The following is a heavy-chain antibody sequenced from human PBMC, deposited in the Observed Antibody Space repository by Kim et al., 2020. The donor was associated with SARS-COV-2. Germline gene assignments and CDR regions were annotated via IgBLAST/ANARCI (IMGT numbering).Heavy chain of an antibody. Sequence: SVKVSCKASGGTFSSYAISWVRQAPGQGLEWMGGIIPIFGTANYAQKFQGRVTITADESTSTAYMELSSLRSEDTAVYYCARGEDCGGDCYFNWYFDLWGRGTLVTVSS. CDR3: ARGEDCGGDCYFNWYFDL. CDR2: IIPIFGTA. CDR1: GGTFSSYA. V-gene: IGHV1-69*13. D-gene: IGHD2-21*02. J-gene: IGHJ2*01.